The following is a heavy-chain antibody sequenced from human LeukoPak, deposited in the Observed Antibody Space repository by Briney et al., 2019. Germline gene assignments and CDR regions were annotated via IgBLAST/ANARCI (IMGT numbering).Heavy chain of an antibody. CDR1: GGSISSGGYS. V-gene: IGHV4-30-4*07. Sequence: SETLSLTCAVSGGSISSGGYSWSWIRQPPGKGLEWIGYIYYSGSTYYNPSLKSRVTISVDTSKNQFSLKLSSVTAADTAVYYCAREMATSSGQNWFDPWGQGTLVTVSS. CDR3: AREMATSSGQNWFDP. D-gene: IGHD5-24*01. CDR2: IYYSGST. J-gene: IGHJ5*02.